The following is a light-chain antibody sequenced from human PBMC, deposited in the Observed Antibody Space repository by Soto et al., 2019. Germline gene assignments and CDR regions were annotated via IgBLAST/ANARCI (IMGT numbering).Light chain of an antibody. J-gene: IGKJ2*02. V-gene: IGKV1-39*01. CDR3: QQSFSTPRT. CDR1: QSISTY. Sequence: DIQMTQSPSSLSASVVDRVTITCRASQSISTYLNWYQQKVGKAPKLLIYAASSLQRGVPSRFSGSGSGTDFALTISSLQPEDFATYYCQQSFSTPRTFGQGTKLELK. CDR2: AAS.